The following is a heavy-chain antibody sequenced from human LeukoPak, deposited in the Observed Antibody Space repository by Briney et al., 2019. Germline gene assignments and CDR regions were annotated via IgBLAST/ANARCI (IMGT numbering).Heavy chain of an antibody. J-gene: IGHJ4*02. CDR3: ARSTIFGVLLAFDY. D-gene: IGHD3-3*01. CDR2: IYYSGST. V-gene: IGHV4-34*01. CDR1: GGSFSVYY. Sequence: SETLSLTCAVYGGSFSVYYWSWIRQPPGKGLEWIGSIYYSGSTYYNPSLKSRVTISVDTSKNQFSLKLSSVTAADTAVYYCARSTIFGVLLAFDYWGQGTLVTVSS.